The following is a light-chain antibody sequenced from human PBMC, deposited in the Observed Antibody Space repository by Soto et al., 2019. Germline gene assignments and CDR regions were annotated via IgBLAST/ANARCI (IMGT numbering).Light chain of an antibody. Sequence: QSALTQPASVSGSPGQSITISCTGTSSDVGSYNLVSWYQQHPGKAPKLMIYEVSKRPSGVSNRFSGSKSGNTASLTISGLQAEDEADYYCCSYAGSSTPHGVFGGGTQLTVL. J-gene: IGLJ7*01. CDR2: EVS. V-gene: IGLV2-23*02. CDR3: CSYAGSSTPHGV. CDR1: SSDVGSYNL.